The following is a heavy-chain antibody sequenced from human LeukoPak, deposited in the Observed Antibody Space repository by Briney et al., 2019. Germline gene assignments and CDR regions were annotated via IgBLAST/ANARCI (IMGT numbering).Heavy chain of an antibody. V-gene: IGHV1-3*01. Sequence: ASVKVSCKASGYTFTSYAMHWVRQAPGQRLEWMGWINAGNGNTKYSQKFQGRVTITRDTSASTAYMGLSSLRSEDTAVYYCARVPPPDYYDSSGFFDYWGQGTLVTVSS. D-gene: IGHD3-22*01. CDR1: GYTFTSYA. CDR3: ARVPPPDYYDSSGFFDY. CDR2: INAGNGNT. J-gene: IGHJ4*02.